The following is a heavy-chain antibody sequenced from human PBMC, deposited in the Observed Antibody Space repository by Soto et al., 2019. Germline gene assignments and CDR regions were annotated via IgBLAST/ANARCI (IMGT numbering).Heavy chain of an antibody. CDR2: IWYDGSNK. J-gene: IGHJ4*02. Sequence: QVLLVESGGGVVQPGTSLRLSCAASGFMFNTYGMHWVRQAPGKGLEWVAGIWYDGSNKYYADSVKGRFTISRDNSKSTLFLQMNSLRAEDTAVYYCARLGYYFDSTNSVGNYWGQGTLVTVSS. V-gene: IGHV3-33*01. CDR3: ARLGYYFDSTNSVGNY. D-gene: IGHD3-22*01. CDR1: GFMFNTYG.